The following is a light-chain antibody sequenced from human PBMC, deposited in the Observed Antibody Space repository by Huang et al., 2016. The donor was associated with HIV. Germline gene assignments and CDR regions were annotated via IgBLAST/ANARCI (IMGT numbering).Light chain of an antibody. Sequence: EIVLTQSPATLSLSPGERATLSCRASQSVVNLAWYQQKPGQAPRLLIYDASNRASGIPARFSGSGAGTDFTLTVNILQPEDSAVYYCQQRNSWPPITFGQGTRLEIK. V-gene: IGKV3-11*01. CDR3: QQRNSWPPIT. J-gene: IGKJ5*01. CDR2: DAS. CDR1: QSVVN.